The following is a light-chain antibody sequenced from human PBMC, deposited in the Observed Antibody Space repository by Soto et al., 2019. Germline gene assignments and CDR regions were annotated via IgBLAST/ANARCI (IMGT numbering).Light chain of an antibody. CDR2: DAS. J-gene: IGKJ5*01. CDR3: QQYKNWPPIT. V-gene: IGKV3-15*01. Sequence: EIVMTQSPATLSVAAGERATLSSGASQSVSSSYLAWYQLKPGLAPRLLIYDASTRATGIPARFSGSGSGTEFTLTISSLQSEDFAVYYCQQYKNWPPITFGQGTRLEIK. CDR1: QSVSSSY.